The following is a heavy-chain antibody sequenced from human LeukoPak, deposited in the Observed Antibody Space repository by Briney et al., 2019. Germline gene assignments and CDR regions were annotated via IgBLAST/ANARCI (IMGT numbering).Heavy chain of an antibody. CDR3: AKDSSDYYFGY. V-gene: IGHV3-30*02. J-gene: IGHJ4*02. Sequence: GGSLRLSCVASGFTFRSYGIHWVRQAPGKGLEWLAFIWYDEITKNYADSVKGRFTISRDNSKNTLYVQMNSLRPDDTAVYYCAKDSSDYYFGYWGQGTLVTVSS. CDR2: IWYDEITK. D-gene: IGHD3-22*01. CDR1: GFTFRSYG.